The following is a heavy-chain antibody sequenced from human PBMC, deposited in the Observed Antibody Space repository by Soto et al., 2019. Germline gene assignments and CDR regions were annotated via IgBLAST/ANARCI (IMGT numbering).Heavy chain of an antibody. CDR3: ARETAARPHYFDY. CDR2: IYYSGST. D-gene: IGHD6-6*01. J-gene: IGHJ4*02. CDR1: GGSISSGGYY. Sequence: PSETLSLTCTVSGGSISSGGYYWSWIRQHPGKGLEWIGYIYYSGSTYYNPSLKSRVTISVDTSKNQFSLKLSSVTAADTAVYYCARETAARPHYFDYWGQGTLVTVSS. V-gene: IGHV4-31*03.